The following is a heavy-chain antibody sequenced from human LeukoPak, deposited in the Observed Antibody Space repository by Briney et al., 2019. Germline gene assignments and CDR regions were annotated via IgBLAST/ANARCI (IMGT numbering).Heavy chain of an antibody. V-gene: IGHV4-61*02. D-gene: IGHD3-10*01. J-gene: IGHJ6*03. CDR1: GGSISSGSYY. CDR2: IYTSGST. CDR3: AGAVWFGETDYYYYYMDV. Sequence: SQTLSLTCTVSGGSISSGSYYWSWIRQPAGKGLEWIGRIYTSGSTNYNPSLKSRVTISVDTSKNQFSLKLSSVTAADTAVYYCAGAVWFGETDYYYYYMDVWGKGTTVTVSS.